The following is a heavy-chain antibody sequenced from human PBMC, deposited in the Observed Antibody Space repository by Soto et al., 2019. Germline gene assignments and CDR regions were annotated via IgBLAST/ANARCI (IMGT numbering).Heavy chain of an antibody. V-gene: IGHV4-59*08. CDR3: TTQGFGGLHGLVDV. J-gene: IGHJ6*02. CDR2: ISNIGFT. Sequence: SETLSLTSTVSGGSINSINNHFSNHYCSWIRLSSWKGLDWIVYISNIGFTRYNPSLKSRVSISVDTSKNQFSLKLTFVTAADTAVYYCTTQGFGGLHGLVDVWGQGTTVT. CDR1: GGSINSINNHFSNHY. D-gene: IGHD3-10*01.